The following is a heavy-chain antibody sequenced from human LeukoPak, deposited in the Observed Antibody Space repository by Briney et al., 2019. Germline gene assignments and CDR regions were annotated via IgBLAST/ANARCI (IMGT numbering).Heavy chain of an antibody. J-gene: IGHJ4*02. CDR1: GFTFSSYG. CDR3: APGGMAGIYFDY. D-gene: IGHD6-19*01. Sequence: GGSLRLSCAASGFTFSSYGMHWVRQAPGKGLEWVAVISYDGSNKYYADSVKGRFTISRDNSKNTLYLQMNSLRAEGTAVYYCAPGGMAGIYFDYWGQGALVSVSS. CDR2: ISYDGSNK. V-gene: IGHV3-30*03.